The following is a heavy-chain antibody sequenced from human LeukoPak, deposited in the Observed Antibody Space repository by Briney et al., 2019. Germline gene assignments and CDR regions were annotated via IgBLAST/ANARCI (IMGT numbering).Heavy chain of an antibody. J-gene: IGHJ4*02. CDR3: ARTSAGAAAGEFDY. CDR2: INPNSGDT. Sequence: ASVKVSCKASGYTFTGYYVHWVRQAPGQGLEWMGWINPNSGDTNYAQKFQGSVTMTSDASITTAYMELSRLRSDDTAVYYCARTSAGAAAGEFDYWGQGTLVTVSS. V-gene: IGHV1-2*02. CDR1: GYTFTGYY. D-gene: IGHD6-13*01.